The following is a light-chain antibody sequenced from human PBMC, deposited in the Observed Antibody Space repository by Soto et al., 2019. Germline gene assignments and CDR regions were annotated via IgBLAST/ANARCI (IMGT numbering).Light chain of an antibody. CDR2: GAS. J-gene: IGKJ1*01. CDR1: QSVSNNY. V-gene: IGKV3-20*01. CDR3: QQSYSTPPGT. Sequence: EIVLTQSPGTLSLSPGERATLSCRASQSVSNNYLAWYQQKPGQAPRLLIYGASTRATGIPARFSGSGSGTDFTLTISSLQPDDFATYYCQQSYSTPPGTFGQGTKVDIK.